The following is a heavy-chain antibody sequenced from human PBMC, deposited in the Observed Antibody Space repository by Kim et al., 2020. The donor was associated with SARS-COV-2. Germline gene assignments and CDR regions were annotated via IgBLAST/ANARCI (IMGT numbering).Heavy chain of an antibody. D-gene: IGHD6-25*01. J-gene: IGHJ6*02. CDR2: ISSSSSYI. Sequence: GGSLRLSCAASGFTFSSYSMNWVRQAPGKGLEWVSSISSSSSYIYYADSVKGRFTISRDNAKNSLYLQMNSLRAEDTAVYYCARDITTSPQRLWSNSFYYYGMDVWGQGTTVTVSS. CDR1: GFTFSSYS. CDR3: ARDITTSPQRLWSNSFYYYGMDV. V-gene: IGHV3-21*01.